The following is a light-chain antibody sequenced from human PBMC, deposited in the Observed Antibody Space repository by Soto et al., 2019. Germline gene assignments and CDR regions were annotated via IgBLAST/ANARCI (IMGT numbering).Light chain of an antibody. CDR2: DGS. Sequence: DIQMTQSPSSLSASVGDRVTITCRASRSISGYLNWYQQKPGKAPDVLIYDGSALQSGVPSRFSGSGSATDFTLTINSLQPEDFATYYCQQSYSTPWTFGQGTKVDIK. J-gene: IGKJ1*01. CDR1: RSISGY. CDR3: QQSYSTPWT. V-gene: IGKV1-39*01.